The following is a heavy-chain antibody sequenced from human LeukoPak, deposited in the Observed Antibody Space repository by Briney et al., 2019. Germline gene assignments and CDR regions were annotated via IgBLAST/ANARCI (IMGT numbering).Heavy chain of an antibody. Sequence: GGSLRLSCEASGFTFGGSAMSWVRQAPGKGLEWISDISGAGRETYYANSVKGRFTISRDNSKNTLYLQLNSLGAEDTAVYFCAKIDSPRVGWRAPFDYWGQGTLVTVSS. CDR2: ISGAGRET. CDR1: GFTFGGSA. V-gene: IGHV3-23*01. CDR3: AKIDSPRVGWRAPFDY. D-gene: IGHD6-19*01. J-gene: IGHJ4*02.